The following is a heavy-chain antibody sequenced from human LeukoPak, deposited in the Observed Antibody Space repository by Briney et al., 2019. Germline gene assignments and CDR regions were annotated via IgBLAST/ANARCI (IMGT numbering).Heavy chain of an antibody. V-gene: IGHV3-73*01. Sequence: GGSLRLSCTASGFTFSASAMHWVRQASGKGLEWVGRIRSKANDYATAYATSVKGRFTISRDDSKNTAYLQMNSLKTEDTAVYYCTRPDGGDFCSGYDAFDIWGQGTVVTVSS. CDR3: TRPDGGDFCSGYDAFDI. J-gene: IGHJ3*02. CDR2: IRSKANDYAT. D-gene: IGHD3-3*01. CDR1: GFTFSASA.